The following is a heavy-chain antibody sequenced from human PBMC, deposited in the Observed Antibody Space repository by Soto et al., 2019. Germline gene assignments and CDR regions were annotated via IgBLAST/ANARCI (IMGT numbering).Heavy chain of an antibody. Sequence: QVQLEQSGGEVKKPGASVKVSCKTSGYSFTTYGISWVRQAPGQGLEWMGWISAYNGNTNYAQKLQGRVTMTTDTSTSTDYMELRSLRSDDTAVYYCAREGPAPYYYYGMDVWGQGSTVPVSS. CDR3: AREGPAPYYYYGMDV. V-gene: IGHV1-18*01. J-gene: IGHJ6*02. CDR2: ISAYNGNT. CDR1: GYSFTTYG.